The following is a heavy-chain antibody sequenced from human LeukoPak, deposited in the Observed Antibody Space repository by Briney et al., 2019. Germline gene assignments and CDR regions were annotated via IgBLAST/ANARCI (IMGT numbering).Heavy chain of an antibody. CDR1: GGSFSGYY. V-gene: IGHV4-34*01. J-gene: IGHJ4*02. D-gene: IGHD3-22*01. CDR2: INHSGST. Sequence: SETLSLTCAVYGGSFSGYYWSWIRQPPGKGLEWIGEINHSGSTNYNPSLKSRVTISVDTSKNQFSLKLSSVTAADTAVYYCARDQYYYDSSGYVRFDYWGQGTLVTVSS. CDR3: ARDQYYYDSSGYVRFDY.